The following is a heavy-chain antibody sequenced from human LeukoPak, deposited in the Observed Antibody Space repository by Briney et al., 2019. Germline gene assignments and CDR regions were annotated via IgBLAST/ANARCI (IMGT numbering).Heavy chain of an antibody. Sequence: GVSLKIPCKGSGYSFTSYWIGWVRQMPGKGLEWMGIIYPGDSDTRYSPSFQGQVTISADKSITTAYLQWSSLKASDTAMYYCARQEAPDYYDSSGFIDYWGQGTLVTVSS. J-gene: IGHJ4*02. CDR3: ARQEAPDYYDSSGFIDY. CDR2: IYPGDSDT. CDR1: GYSFTSYW. D-gene: IGHD3-22*01. V-gene: IGHV5-51*01.